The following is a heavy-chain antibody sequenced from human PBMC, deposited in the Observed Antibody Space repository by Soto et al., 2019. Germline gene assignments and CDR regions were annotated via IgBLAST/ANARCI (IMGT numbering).Heavy chain of an antibody. CDR2: INGYNGNT. CDR3: ARDPVAGTYFDY. D-gene: IGHD6-19*01. Sequence: QVQLVQSGAEVKKPGASVKVSCKASGYTFTTYGISWVRQAPGQGLEWMEWINGYNGNTNYAQKLQDRVTMTTDTSTSTAYMELRSLRSDDTAVYYCARDPVAGTYFDYWGQGTLVTVSS. CDR1: GYTFTTYG. J-gene: IGHJ4*02. V-gene: IGHV1-18*01.